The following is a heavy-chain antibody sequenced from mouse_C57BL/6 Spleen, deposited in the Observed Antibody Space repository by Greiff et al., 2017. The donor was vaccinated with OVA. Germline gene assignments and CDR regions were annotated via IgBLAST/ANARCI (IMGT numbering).Heavy chain of an antibody. CDR1: GYTFTDYY. D-gene: IGHD4-1*01. J-gene: IGHJ4*01. CDR3: ARGLTAYAMDY. Sequence: VQLQQSGPELVKPGASVKISCKASGYTFTDYYMNWVKQSHGKSLEWIGDINPNNGGTSYNQKFKGKATLTVDKSSSTAYMELRSLTSEDSAVYYCARGLTAYAMDYWGQGTSVTVSS. V-gene: IGHV1-26*01. CDR2: INPNNGGT.